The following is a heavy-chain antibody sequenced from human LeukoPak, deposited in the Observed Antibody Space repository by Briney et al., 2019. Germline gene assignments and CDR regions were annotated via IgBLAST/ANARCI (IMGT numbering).Heavy chain of an antibody. D-gene: IGHD2-15*01. Sequence: GALRLSCAASGFTFSSYSMNWVRQAPGKGLEWVSSISSSSSYIYYADSVKGRFTISRDNAKNSLYLQMNSLRAEDTAVYYCARDKDLGYCSGGSCSIYGMDVWGQGTTVTVSS. CDR2: ISSSSSYI. V-gene: IGHV3-21*01. CDR3: ARDKDLGYCSGGSCSIYGMDV. J-gene: IGHJ6*02. CDR1: GFTFSSYS.